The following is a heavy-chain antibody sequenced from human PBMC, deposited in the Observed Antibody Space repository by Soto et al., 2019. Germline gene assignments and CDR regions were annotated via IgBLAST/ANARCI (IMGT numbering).Heavy chain of an antibody. Sequence: SESVSLTCAVYAGTFSDYYWNWIRQPPGKGLEWIGEINHSGSTDYNPSLKSRVTISVDTSKNQFSLKLSSVTAADTAVYYCARGKTGYCSGGSCPLNYWGQGTLVTSPQ. J-gene: IGHJ4*02. V-gene: IGHV4-34*01. CDR1: AGTFSDYY. D-gene: IGHD2-15*01. CDR2: INHSGST. CDR3: ARGKTGYCSGGSCPLNY.